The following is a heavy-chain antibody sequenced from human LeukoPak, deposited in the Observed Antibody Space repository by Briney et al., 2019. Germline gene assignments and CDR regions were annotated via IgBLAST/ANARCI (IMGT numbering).Heavy chain of an antibody. D-gene: IGHD3-10*01. J-gene: IGHJ6*02. CDR3: ARERITTVRGVILYYYGMDV. Sequence: SQTLSLTCAVSGDSVSSNSAAWNWIRLSPLRGLEWLGRTYYKSKWYNDYAVSVKSRITINPDTSTNQFSLQLRSVTPEDTAVYYCARERITTVRGVILYYYGMDVWGQGITVTVPS. V-gene: IGHV6-1*01. CDR1: GDSVSSNSAA. CDR2: TYYKSKWYN.